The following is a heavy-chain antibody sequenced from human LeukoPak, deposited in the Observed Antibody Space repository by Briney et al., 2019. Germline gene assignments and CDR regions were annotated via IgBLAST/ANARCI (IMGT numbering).Heavy chain of an antibody. CDR3: ARSPGWLPDY. Sequence: PSETLSLTCTVSGGSISGFFWNWIRQPPGKGLEWIGYIYYTGNTNYNPSLKSRVTISVDTSKNQLSLKLTSVTAADTAAYYCARSPGWLPDYWGQGTLVTVSS. J-gene: IGHJ4*02. CDR1: GGSISGFF. CDR2: IYYTGNT. V-gene: IGHV4-59*01. D-gene: IGHD5-12*01.